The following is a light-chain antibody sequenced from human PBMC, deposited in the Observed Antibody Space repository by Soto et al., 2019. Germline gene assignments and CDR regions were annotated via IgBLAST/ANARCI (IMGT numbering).Light chain of an antibody. Sequence: DIQLTQSTSLLSASVGDRVTITCRASHDISTYLAWYQQKPGKAPKLMIYEASTLQSGVPSRFSGSGSGTEFTLTISGLLPEDFATYHCQQLNTLPFTFGQGRLLEVK. J-gene: IGKJ5*01. CDR1: HDISTY. CDR2: EAS. V-gene: IGKV1-9*01. CDR3: QQLNTLPFT.